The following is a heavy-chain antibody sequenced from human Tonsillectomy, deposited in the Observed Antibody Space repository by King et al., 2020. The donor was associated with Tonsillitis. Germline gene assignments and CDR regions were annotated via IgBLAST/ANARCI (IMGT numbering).Heavy chain of an antibody. J-gene: IGHJ2*01. CDR3: ARGSVVGTCWYFDL. Sequence: QLVQSGAEVKKPGESLKISCKASEYSFTNYWIAWVRQKSGEGLEWMGIIFPGDSDTTYSPSVQGQVTISVDKSINTAYLQYDSLKASDTAMYYCARGSVVGTCWYFDLWGRGTLVTVSP. V-gene: IGHV5-51*03. D-gene: IGHD6-19*01. CDR2: IFPGDSDT. CDR1: EYSFTNYW.